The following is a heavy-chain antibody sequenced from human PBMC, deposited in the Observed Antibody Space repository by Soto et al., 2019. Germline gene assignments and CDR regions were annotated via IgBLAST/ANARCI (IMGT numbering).Heavy chain of an antibody. CDR3: AKTDADGRGGWWQLYYCDS. CDR1: GFTFSHSA. V-gene: IGHV1-58*02. J-gene: IGHJ4*02. Sequence: ASVKVSCKASGFTFSHSAMQWVRQARGQSLEWIGWIVVGSGNTNYAQKFQERVTISWDMSTNTAYMELNSLRSEDTAMYYCAKTDADGRGGWWQLYYCDSWGQGALVTVSS. CDR2: IVVGSGNT. D-gene: IGHD6-19*01.